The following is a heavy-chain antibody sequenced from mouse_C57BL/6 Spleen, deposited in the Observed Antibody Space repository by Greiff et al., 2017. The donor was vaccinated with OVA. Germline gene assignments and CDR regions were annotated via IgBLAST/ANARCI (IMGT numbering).Heavy chain of an antibody. D-gene: IGHD1-1*01. CDR3: AREITTVVDYAMDY. J-gene: IGHJ4*01. Sequence: VMLVESGPELVKPGASVKISCKASGYSFTGYYMNWVKQSPEKSLEWIGEINPSTGGTTYNQKFKAKATLTVDKSSSTAYMQLKSLTSEDSAVYYCAREITTVVDYAMDYWGQGTSVTVSS. V-gene: IGHV1-42*01. CDR1: GYSFTGYY. CDR2: INPSTGGT.